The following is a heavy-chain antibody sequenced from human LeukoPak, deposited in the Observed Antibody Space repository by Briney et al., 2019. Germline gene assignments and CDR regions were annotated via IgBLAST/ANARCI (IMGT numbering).Heavy chain of an antibody. CDR3: ARDRCVSCPAWNWFDP. D-gene: IGHD2-2*01. J-gene: IGHJ5*02. CDR1: GFTFNNYA. V-gene: IGHV3-30*04. CDR2: ISYDGSNK. Sequence: PGRSLRLSCAASGFTFNNYAMHWVRQAPGKGLEWVAVISYDGSNKYYADSVKGRFTISRDDSKSTLYLQMNTPRAEDTAVYYCARDRCVSCPAWNWFDPWGQGTLVTVSP.